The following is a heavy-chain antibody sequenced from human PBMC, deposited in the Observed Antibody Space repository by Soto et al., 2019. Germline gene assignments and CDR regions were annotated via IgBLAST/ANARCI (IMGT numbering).Heavy chain of an antibody. V-gene: IGHV4-30-2*01. J-gene: IGHJ4*02. Sequence: TLPLTYDGSGGSISSGGYSWGWIRQPPGKGLEWIGYIYHSGSTYYNPSLKSRVTISVDRSRNQFSLKLSSVTAADTAVYYCARVPDYWGRGTLVTVSS. CDR2: IYHSGST. CDR3: ARVPDY. CDR1: GGSISSGGYS.